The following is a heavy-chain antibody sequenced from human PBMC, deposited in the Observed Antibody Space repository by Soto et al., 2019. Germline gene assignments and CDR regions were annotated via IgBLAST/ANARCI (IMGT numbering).Heavy chain of an antibody. V-gene: IGHV3-33*01. D-gene: IGHD5-12*01. Sequence: PGGSLRLSCAASGFTFSLYGMHWVRQAPGKGLEWVAVIWNDGSEKNYADSVKGRFTLSGDSSKNTLYLEMNSLRVEDTAVYYCARVGHNGYALDFDYWGQGTLVTVSS. CDR1: GFTFSLYG. CDR2: IWNDGSEK. J-gene: IGHJ4*02. CDR3: ARVGHNGYALDFDY.